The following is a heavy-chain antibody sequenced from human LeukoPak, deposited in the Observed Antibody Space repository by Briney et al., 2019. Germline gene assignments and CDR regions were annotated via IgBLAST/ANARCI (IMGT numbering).Heavy chain of an antibody. CDR2: ISGSGGST. D-gene: IGHD6-13*01. V-gene: IGHV3-23*01. Sequence: GGSLRLSCAASGFTFSSYGMSWVRQAPGKGLEWVSAISGSGGSTYYADSVKGRFTISRDNSKNSLYLQMNSLRAADTAVYYCAKGGGRSPGAAAGTGYWGQGTLVTVSS. CDR3: AKGGGRSPGAAAGTGY. J-gene: IGHJ4*02. CDR1: GFTFSSYG.